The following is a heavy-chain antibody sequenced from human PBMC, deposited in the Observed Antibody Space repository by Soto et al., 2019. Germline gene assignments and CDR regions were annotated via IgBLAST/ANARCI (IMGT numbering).Heavy chain of an antibody. J-gene: IGHJ6*03. CDR1: GFTFSDYY. V-gene: IGHV3-11*01. CDR2: ISSSGSTI. D-gene: IGHD4-4*01. CDR3: ARDRSLQYIIRTYYYYMDV. Sequence: QVQLVESGGGLVKPGGSLRLSCAASGFTFSDYYMSWIRQAPGKGLEWVSYISSSGSTIYYADSVKGRFTISRDNVKNSLYLQINRLRGEDTAVYYCARDRSLQYIIRTYYYYMDVWGKGTTVTVSS.